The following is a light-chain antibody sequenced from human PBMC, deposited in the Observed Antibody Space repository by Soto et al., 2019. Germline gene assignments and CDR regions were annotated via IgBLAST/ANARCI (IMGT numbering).Light chain of an antibody. CDR2: GAS. CDR1: QSVSSSY. CDR3: QQYGSSHT. V-gene: IGKV3-20*01. Sequence: EIVLTQSPGTLYLSPGERATLSCRASQSVSSSYLAWYQQKPGQAPRLLIYGASSRATGIPDRFSGSGSGTEFTLTISRLEPEDFAVYYCQQYGSSHTFGQGTKLEIK. J-gene: IGKJ2*01.